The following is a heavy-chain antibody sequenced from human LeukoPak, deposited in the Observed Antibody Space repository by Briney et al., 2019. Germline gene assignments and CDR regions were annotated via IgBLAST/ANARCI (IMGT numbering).Heavy chain of an antibody. CDR2: ISGSGGST. J-gene: IGHJ4*02. V-gene: IGHV3-23*01. D-gene: IGHD2/OR15-2a*01. CDR3: AKVFGLWLFDY. CDR1: GFTFSSYA. Sequence: GGSLRLSCAASGFTFSSYAMSWVRQAPGQGLEWVSAISGSGGSTNYADSVKGRFTISRDNSKNTLYLQMNSLRAEDTAVYYCAKVFGLWLFDYWGQGTLVTVSS.